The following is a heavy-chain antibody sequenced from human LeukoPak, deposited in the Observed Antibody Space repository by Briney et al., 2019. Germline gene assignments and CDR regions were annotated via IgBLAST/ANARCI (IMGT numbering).Heavy chain of an antibody. V-gene: IGHV1-2*02. CDR3: ARPPENYDYVWGSYREYYFDY. Sequence: VASVKVSCKASGYTFTVCYMHWVRQAPGQGLEWMGWINPNSGGTNYAQKFQGRVTMTRDTSISTAYMELSRLRSDDTAVYYCARPPENYDYVWGSYREYYFDYWGQGTLVTVSS. D-gene: IGHD3-16*02. CDR1: GYTFTVCY. J-gene: IGHJ4*02. CDR2: INPNSGGT.